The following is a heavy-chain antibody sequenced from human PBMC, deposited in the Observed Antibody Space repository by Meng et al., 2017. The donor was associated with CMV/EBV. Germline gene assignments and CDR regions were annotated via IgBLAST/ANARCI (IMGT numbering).Heavy chain of an antibody. Sequence: GESLKISCAASGFTFSDYYMSWIRQAPGKGLEWVSYISSCGSTIYYADSVKGRFTISRDNAKNSLYLQMNSLRAEDTAVYYCARDDLPKTVYYGSGSRHASIDYWGQGTLVTVSS. D-gene: IGHD3-10*01. J-gene: IGHJ4*02. CDR2: ISSCGSTI. CDR3: ARDDLPKTVYYGSGSRHASIDY. CDR1: GFTFSDYY. V-gene: IGHV3-11*04.